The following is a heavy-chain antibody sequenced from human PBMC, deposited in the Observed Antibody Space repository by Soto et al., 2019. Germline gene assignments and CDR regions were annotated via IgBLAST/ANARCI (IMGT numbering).Heavy chain of an antibody. Sequence: SETLSLTCTVSGGSISSSSYYWGWIRQPPGKGLEWIGSIYYSGSTYYNPSLKSRVTISVDTSKNQFSLKLSSVTAAETAVYYPARGRNCFDTWGQGTLVTVSS. J-gene: IGHJ5*02. CDR2: IYYSGST. CDR3: ARGRNCFDT. V-gene: IGHV4-39*01. CDR1: GGSISSSSYY.